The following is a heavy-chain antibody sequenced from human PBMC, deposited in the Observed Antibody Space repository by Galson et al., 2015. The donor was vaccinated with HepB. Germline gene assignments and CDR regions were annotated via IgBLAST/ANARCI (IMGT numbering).Heavy chain of an antibody. Sequence: SLRLSCAASGFTFSSYSMNWVRQAPGKGLEWVSSISSSSSYIYYADSVKGRFTISRDNAKNSLYLQMNSLRAEDTAVYYCARASEIVLVVYAHSYYGMDVWGQGTTVTVSS. D-gene: IGHD2-8*01. CDR1: GFTFSSYS. V-gene: IGHV3-21*01. CDR2: ISSSSSYI. J-gene: IGHJ6*02. CDR3: ARASEIVLVVYAHSYYGMDV.